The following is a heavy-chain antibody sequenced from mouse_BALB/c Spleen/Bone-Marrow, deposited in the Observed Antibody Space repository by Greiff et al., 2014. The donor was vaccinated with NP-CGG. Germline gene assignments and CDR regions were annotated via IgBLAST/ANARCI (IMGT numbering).Heavy chain of an antibody. CDR1: GFTFTDYY. J-gene: IGHJ3*01. CDR3: ATGWFAY. Sequence: VQLKESGGGLVQPGGSLRLSCATSGFTFTDYYMSWVCQPPGKALEWLGFIRNKANGYTTEYSASVKGRFTISRDNSQSILYLQMNTLRAEDSATYYCATGWFAYWGQGTLVTVSA. V-gene: IGHV7-3*02. CDR2: IRNKANGYTT.